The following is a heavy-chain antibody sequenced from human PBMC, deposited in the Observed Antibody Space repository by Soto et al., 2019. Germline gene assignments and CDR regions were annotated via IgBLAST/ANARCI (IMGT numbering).Heavy chain of an antibody. V-gene: IGHV1-18*01. CDR2: ISAYNGNT. CDR1: GYTFTSYG. Sequence: ASVKVSCKASGYTFTSYGISWVRQAPGQGLEWMGWISAYNGNTNYAQKLQGRVTMTTDTSTSTAYMELRSLRSDDTAVYYCARDSPYSSSSSYYYYYGMDVWGQGTTVTVSS. J-gene: IGHJ6*02. CDR3: ARDSPYSSSSSYYYYYGMDV. D-gene: IGHD6-6*01.